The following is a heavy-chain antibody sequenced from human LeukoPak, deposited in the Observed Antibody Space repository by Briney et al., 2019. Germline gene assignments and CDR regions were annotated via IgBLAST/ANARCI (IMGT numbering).Heavy chain of an antibody. CDR3: AREYKGIAAPGY. Sequence: SETLSLTCAVSGGSISSGGYSWSWIRQPPGKGLEWIGYIYHSGSTYYNPSLKGRVTISVDRSKNQFSLKLSSVTAADTAVYYCAREYKGIAAPGYWGQGTLVTVSS. CDR1: GGSISSGGYS. CDR2: IYHSGST. V-gene: IGHV4-30-2*01. D-gene: IGHD6-13*01. J-gene: IGHJ4*02.